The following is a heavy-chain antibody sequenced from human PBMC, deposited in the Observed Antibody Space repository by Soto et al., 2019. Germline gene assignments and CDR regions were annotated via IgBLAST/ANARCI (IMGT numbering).Heavy chain of an antibody. Sequence: SETLSLTCTVSGGSISSYYWSWIRQPPGKGLEWIGYIYYSGSTNYNPSLKSRVTISVDTSKNQFSLKLSSVTAADTAVYYCARDGYSGYGPFDYWGQGTLVTVSS. J-gene: IGHJ4*02. V-gene: IGHV4-59*01. CDR3: ARDGYSGYGPFDY. CDR1: GGSISSYY. CDR2: IYYSGST. D-gene: IGHD5-12*01.